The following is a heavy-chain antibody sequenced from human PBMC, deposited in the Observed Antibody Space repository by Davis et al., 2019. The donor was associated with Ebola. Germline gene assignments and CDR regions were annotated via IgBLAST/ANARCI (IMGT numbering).Heavy chain of an antibody. CDR2: IYYSGST. CDR1: GGSFSGHS. J-gene: IGHJ6*03. CDR3: ARHLDFWSGYYWSDYMDV. Sequence: SETLSLTCAVYGGSFSGHSWSWIRQSPGKGLEWIGYIYYSGSTNYNPSLKSRVTISVDTSKNQFSLKLSSVTAADTAVYYCARHLDFWSGYYWSDYMDVWGKGTTVTVSS. D-gene: IGHD3-3*01. V-gene: IGHV4-59*08.